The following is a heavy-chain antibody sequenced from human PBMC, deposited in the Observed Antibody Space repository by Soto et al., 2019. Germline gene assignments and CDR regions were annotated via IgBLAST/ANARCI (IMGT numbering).Heavy chain of an antibody. Sequence: SETLSLTCSVSGGSISSSSYFWGWIRQPPGKGLGWIGSIYYSGSTYYNTSLKSRVTVSVDTSKKQFSLKLSFVTAADTAVYYCARHPSDFWFDPWGQGTLVTVS. J-gene: IGHJ5*02. CDR3: ARHPSDFWFDP. CDR2: IYYSGST. D-gene: IGHD2-21*02. V-gene: IGHV4-39*01. CDR1: GGSISSSSYF.